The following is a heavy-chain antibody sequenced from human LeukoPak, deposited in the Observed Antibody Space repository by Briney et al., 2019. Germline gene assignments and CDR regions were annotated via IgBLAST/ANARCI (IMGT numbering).Heavy chain of an antibody. D-gene: IGHD1-26*01. CDR2: MYYSGST. J-gene: IGHJ3*02. V-gene: IGHV4-59*01. CDR1: GGSISDYY. CDR3: ARFYSGSPPDI. Sequence: SETLSLTCTVSGGSISDYYWSWIRQPPGKGLEWIGYMYYSGSTNYNPSLKSRVTISVDTSKNQFSLKLTFVTAADSAVYYCARFYSGSPPDIWGQRTMVTVSS.